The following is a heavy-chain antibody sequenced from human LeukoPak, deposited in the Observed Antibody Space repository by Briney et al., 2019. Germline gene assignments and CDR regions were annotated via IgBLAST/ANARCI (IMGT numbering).Heavy chain of an antibody. CDR1: GGSISSHY. CDR2: IYYSGST. J-gene: IGHJ4*02. CDR3: ARAVSHCSSTSCCSYFDY. V-gene: IGHV4-59*11. D-gene: IGHD2-2*01. Sequence: SETLSLTCTVSGGSISSHYWSWIRQPPGKGLEWIGYIYYSGSTNYNPSLKSRVTISVDTSKNQFSLKLSSVTAADTAVYYCARAVSHCSSTSCCSYFDYWGQGTLVTVSS.